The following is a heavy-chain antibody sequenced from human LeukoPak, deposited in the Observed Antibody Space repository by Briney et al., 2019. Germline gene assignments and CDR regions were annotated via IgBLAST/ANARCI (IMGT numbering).Heavy chain of an antibody. Sequence: SETLSLTCAVYGGSFSGYYWSWIRQPPGKGLEWIGEIYHSGSTNYNPSLKSRVTISVDTSKNQFSLKLSSVTAADTAVYYCARVDRKAVGHWGQGTLVTVSS. V-gene: IGHV4-34*01. D-gene: IGHD2-15*01. CDR2: IYHSGST. CDR1: GGSFSGYY. CDR3: ARVDRKAVGH. J-gene: IGHJ5*02.